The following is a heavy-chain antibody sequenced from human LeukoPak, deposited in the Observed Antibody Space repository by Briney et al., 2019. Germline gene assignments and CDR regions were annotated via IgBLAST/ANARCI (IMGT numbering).Heavy chain of an antibody. CDR1: GGSISSSSYY. CDR2: IYYSGST. V-gene: IGHV4-39*01. CDR3: ARHRGTMVRWNWFDP. D-gene: IGHD3-10*01. Sequence: SETLSLTCTVSGGSISSSSYYWGWIRQPPGTGLEWIGSIYYSGSTYYNPSLKSRVTISVDTSKNQFSLKLSSVTAADTAVYYCARHRGTMVRWNWFDPWGQGTLVTVSS. J-gene: IGHJ5*02.